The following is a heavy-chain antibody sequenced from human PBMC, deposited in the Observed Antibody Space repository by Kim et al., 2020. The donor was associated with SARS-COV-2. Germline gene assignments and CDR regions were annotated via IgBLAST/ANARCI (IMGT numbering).Heavy chain of an antibody. CDR2: IFYSGNT. Sequence: SETLSLTCTVSGGSITNSNYYWDWIRQPPGKGLEWIGTIFYSGNTYYNSSLKSRGSISVDTSKNQFSLKLSSVTAADTAVYYCARRRYSDWPRSSHFDYWGQGTLVIVSS. D-gene: IGHD3-9*01. CDR1: GGSITNSNYY. CDR3: ARRRYSDWPRSSHFDY. J-gene: IGHJ4*02. V-gene: IGHV4-39*01.